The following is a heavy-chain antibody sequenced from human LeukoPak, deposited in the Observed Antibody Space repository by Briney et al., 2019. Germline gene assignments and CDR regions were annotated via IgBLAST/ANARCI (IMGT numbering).Heavy chain of an antibody. CDR2: IGSTGAYI. Sequence: PGGSLRLSCAASGFTFSSYSMNWVRQAPGNGLEWLSSIGSTGAYIFYADSMKGRFTISRDNAKNSLYLQMNSLRAEDTAVYYCARDRWELLRSVDYWGQGTLVTVSS. CDR1: GFTFSSYS. V-gene: IGHV3-21*01. CDR3: ARDRWELLRSVDY. J-gene: IGHJ4*02. D-gene: IGHD2-15*01.